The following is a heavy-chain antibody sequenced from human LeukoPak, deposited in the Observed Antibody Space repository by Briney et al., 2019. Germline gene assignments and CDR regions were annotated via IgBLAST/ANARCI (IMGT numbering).Heavy chain of an antibody. Sequence: SETLSLTCTVSGGSISSYYWSWIRQPPGKGLEWIGYIYYSGSTNYNPSLKSRVTISVDTSKNQFSLKLSSVTAADTAVYYCARERLSVGWFDYWGQGTLVTVPS. D-gene: IGHD6-19*01. J-gene: IGHJ4*02. CDR1: GGSISSYY. CDR3: ARERLSVGWFDY. CDR2: IYYSGST. V-gene: IGHV4-59*01.